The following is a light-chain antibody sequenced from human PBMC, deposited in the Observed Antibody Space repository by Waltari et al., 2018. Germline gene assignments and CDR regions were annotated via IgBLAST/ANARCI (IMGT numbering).Light chain of an antibody. V-gene: IGKV4-1*01. CDR3: QQYHSFPYT. J-gene: IGKJ2*01. CDR2: WAS. Sequence: DIVMTQSPDSLAVSLGERATINCKSGQSVLYSSNNKDYLAWYQQKPGQPPKRLFYWASTRESGVPDRFSGSGSGTDFTLTISSLQAEDVAVYYCQQYHSFPYTFGQGTKLEIK. CDR1: QSVLYSSNNKDY.